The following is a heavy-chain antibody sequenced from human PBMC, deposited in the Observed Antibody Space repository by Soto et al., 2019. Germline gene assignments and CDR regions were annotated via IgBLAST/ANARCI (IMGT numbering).Heavy chain of an antibody. Sequence: PGGSLRLSCAASGFTFSNAWMNWVRQAPGKGLEWVGRIKSKTDGGTTDYAAPVKGRFTISRDDSKNTLYLQMNSLKTEDTAVYYCTTTTDSIVLMVYAFLPSEYGMDVWGQGTTVTVSS. J-gene: IGHJ6*02. D-gene: IGHD2-8*01. CDR2: IKSKTDGGTT. CDR1: GFTFSNAW. CDR3: TTTTDSIVLMVYAFLPSEYGMDV. V-gene: IGHV3-15*07.